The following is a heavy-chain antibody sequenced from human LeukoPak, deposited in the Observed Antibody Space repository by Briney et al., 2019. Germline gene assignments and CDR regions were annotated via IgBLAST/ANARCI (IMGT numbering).Heavy chain of an antibody. V-gene: IGHV3-23*01. CDR1: GFTFSSYT. CDR3: AKEGVVVPAATFDY. Sequence: GGSLRLSCAASGFTFSSYTMNWVRQAPGKGLEWVSAISGSGGSTYYADSVKGRFTISRDNSKNTLYLQMNSLRAEDTAVYYCAKEGVVVPAATFDYWGQGTLVTVSS. CDR2: ISGSGGST. J-gene: IGHJ4*02. D-gene: IGHD2-2*01.